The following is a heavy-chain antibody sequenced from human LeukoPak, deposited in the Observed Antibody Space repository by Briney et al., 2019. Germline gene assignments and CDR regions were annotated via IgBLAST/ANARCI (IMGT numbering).Heavy chain of an antibody. CDR2: IIPGGDIT. CDR3: ARDPYSGNYGNDYYYYMDV. V-gene: IGHV3-23*01. CDR1: GFIFSSHG. J-gene: IGHJ6*03. D-gene: IGHD1-26*01. Sequence: GGSLRLSGAASGFIFSSHGMNWVGQAPGKGLNWFSVIIPGGDITYYADSVKGRFTISRDNAKNSLYLQMDSLGPEDTAVYYCARDPYSGNYGNDYYYYMDVWGKGTTVTISS.